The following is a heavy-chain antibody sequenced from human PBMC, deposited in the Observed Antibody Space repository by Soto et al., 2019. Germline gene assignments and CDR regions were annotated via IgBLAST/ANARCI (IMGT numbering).Heavy chain of an antibody. CDR1: GGSIISSGFW. D-gene: IGHD4-17*01. J-gene: IGHJ5*02. V-gene: IGHV4-39*01. Sequence: HLQLQESGPGLVKPSETLSLTCAVSGGSIISSGFWWGWIRQPPGEGLEWIGTIYDTGNTFYNPSLRSRVTTSADPSKNQFALKLRYVTAADTAIYCCAKRAYGDPFDPWGQGTLVTVSS. CDR2: IYDTGNT. CDR3: AKRAYGDPFDP.